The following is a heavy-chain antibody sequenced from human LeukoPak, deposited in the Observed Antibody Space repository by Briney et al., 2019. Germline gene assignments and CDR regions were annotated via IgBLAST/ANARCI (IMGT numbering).Heavy chain of an antibody. CDR2: INHSGST. D-gene: IGHD5-18*01. Sequence: SETLSLTCAVYGGSFSGYYWSWIRQPPGKGLGWIGEINHSGSTNYNPSLKSRVTISVDTSKNQFSLKLSSVTAADTAVYYCATRDQSRTDMVPPDYWGQGTLVTVS. J-gene: IGHJ4*02. CDR3: ATRDQSRTDMVPPDY. CDR1: GGSFSGYY. V-gene: IGHV4-34*01.